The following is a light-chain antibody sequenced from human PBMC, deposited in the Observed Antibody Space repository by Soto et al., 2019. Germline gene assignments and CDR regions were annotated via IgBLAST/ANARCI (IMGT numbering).Light chain of an antibody. Sequence: QSALTQPASVSGSPGQSITISCTGTSSDVGNFNLVSWYQQHPGKAPKMMIYEVSFRPSGVSSRFSGSKYGNTASLTISGLQAEDEADYYCCSFTTSTTRVFGTGTKVTVL. CDR1: SSDVGNFNL. J-gene: IGLJ1*01. CDR3: CSFTTSTTRV. CDR2: EVS. V-gene: IGLV2-14*02.